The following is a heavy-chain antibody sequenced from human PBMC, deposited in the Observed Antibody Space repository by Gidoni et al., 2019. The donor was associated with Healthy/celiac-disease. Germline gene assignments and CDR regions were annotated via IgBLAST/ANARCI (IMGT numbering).Heavy chain of an antibody. CDR3: ARQICSGGSCYSYGFDY. D-gene: IGHD2-15*01. J-gene: IGHJ4*02. V-gene: IGHV4-39*01. Sequence: QLQLQESGPGLVKPSETLSLTCTVSGGSISSSSYYWGWIRQPPGKGLEWIGSIYYSGSTYYNPSLKSRVTISVDTSKNQFSLKLSSVTAADTAVYYCARQICSGGSCYSYGFDYWGQGTLVTVSS. CDR1: GGSISSSSYY. CDR2: IYYSGST.